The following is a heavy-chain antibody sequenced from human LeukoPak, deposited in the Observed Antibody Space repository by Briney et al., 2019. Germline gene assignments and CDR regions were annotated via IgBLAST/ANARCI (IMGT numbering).Heavy chain of an antibody. V-gene: IGHV3-23*01. CDR2: ISGSGGST. D-gene: IGHD6-19*01. CDR3: AKRYSSGWENYYYYGMDV. J-gene: IGHJ6*02. Sequence: PGGSLRLSCAASGFTFSSYVMSWVRQAPGKGLEWVSAISGSGGSTYYADSVKGRFTISRDNSKNTLYLQMNSLRAEDTAVYYCAKRYSSGWENYYYYGMDVWGQGTTVTVSS. CDR1: GFTFSSYV.